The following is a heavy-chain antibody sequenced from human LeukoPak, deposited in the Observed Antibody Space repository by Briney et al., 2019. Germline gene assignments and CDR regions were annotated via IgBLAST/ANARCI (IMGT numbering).Heavy chain of an antibody. J-gene: IGHJ5*02. CDR3: AREGGSAYNWIDP. Sequence: SETLSLTCTVSGGSISSGGYYWSWIRQHPGKGLEWIGYIYYSGSTYYNPSLKSRVTISVDTSKNQFSLKLSSVTAADTAVYYCAREGGSAYNWIDPWGQGTLVTVSS. CDR1: GGSISSGGYY. D-gene: IGHD6-25*01. CDR2: IYYSGST. V-gene: IGHV4-31*03.